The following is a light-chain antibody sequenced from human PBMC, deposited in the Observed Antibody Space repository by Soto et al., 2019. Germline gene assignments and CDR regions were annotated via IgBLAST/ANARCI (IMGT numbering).Light chain of an antibody. CDR2: YDS. Sequence: SYELTQPPSVSVAPGKTARITCGGNNIGSKSVHWYQQKPGQAPVLVIYYDSDRPSGIPERFSGSNSGNTATLTISRVEAGDEADDYWQVWDSSSDPYVFGTGTKVTVL. J-gene: IGLJ1*01. V-gene: IGLV3-21*04. CDR3: QVWDSSSDPYV. CDR1: NIGSKS.